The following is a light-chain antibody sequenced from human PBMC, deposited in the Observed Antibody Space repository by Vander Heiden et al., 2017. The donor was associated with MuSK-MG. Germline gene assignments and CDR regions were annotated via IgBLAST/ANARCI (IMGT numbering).Light chain of an antibody. CDR2: DVS. CDR1: SSDVGGFDF. J-gene: IGLJ1*01. V-gene: IGLV2-11*01. CDR3: SSYAGNYFYV. Sequence: QSALTQPSPVSGSPGQSVPISCTGTSSDVGGFDFVSWYQHQPGKAPKVLIYDVSQRPSGVPDRFSGSKSANTASLTISGLQAEDEADYHCSSYAGNYFYVFGSGTTVTVL.